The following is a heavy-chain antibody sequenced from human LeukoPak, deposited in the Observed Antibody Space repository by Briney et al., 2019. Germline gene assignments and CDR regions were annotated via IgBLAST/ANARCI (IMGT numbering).Heavy chain of an antibody. V-gene: IGHV1-24*01. CDR1: GYTLTELS. CDR2: FDPEDGET. Sequence: ASVKASCKVSGYTLTELSMHWVRQAPGKGLEGMGGFDPEDGETIYAQKFQGRVTMTEDTSTDTDYMELSSLRSEDTVVYYCATDPNYGGLDYWGQGTLVTVSS. CDR3: ATDPNYGGLDY. D-gene: IGHD3-16*01. J-gene: IGHJ4*02.